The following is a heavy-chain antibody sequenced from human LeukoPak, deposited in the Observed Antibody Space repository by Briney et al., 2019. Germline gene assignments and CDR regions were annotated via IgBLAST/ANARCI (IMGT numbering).Heavy chain of an antibody. D-gene: IGHD3-22*01. CDR2: VYYSGST. CDR1: GCSISSSSYY. J-gene: IGHJ3*02. CDR3: ARHPDYYDSSGHFYVEAFHI. V-gene: IGHV4-39*01. Sequence: PSETLSLTCTVSGCSISSSSYYWGWIRQPPGKGLEWNGSVYYSGSTYYNPSLKSRVTISVDTSKNQYYLKLSSVTAADTAVFYCARHPDYYDSSGHFYVEAFHIWGQGTMVTVSS.